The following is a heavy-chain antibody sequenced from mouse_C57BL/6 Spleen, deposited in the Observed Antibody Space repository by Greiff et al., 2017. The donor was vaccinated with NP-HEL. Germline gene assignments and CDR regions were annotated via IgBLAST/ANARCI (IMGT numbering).Heavy chain of an antibody. Sequence: EVQLVESGGGLVKPGGSLKLSCAASGFTFSSYAMSWVRQTPEKRLEWVATISDGGSYTYYPDTVKGRFTISRDNAKNNLYLQMSHLKSEDTAMYYWARDKAMITTYYFDYWGQGTTLTVSS. CDR1: GFTFSSYA. CDR2: ISDGGSYT. D-gene: IGHD2-4*01. CDR3: ARDKAMITTYYFDY. V-gene: IGHV5-4*01. J-gene: IGHJ2*01.